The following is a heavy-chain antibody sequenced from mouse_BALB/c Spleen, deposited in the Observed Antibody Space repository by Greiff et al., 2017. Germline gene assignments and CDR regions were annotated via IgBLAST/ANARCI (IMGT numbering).Heavy chain of an antibody. Sequence: LQESGPELVKPGASVKISCKASGYAFSSSWMNWVKQRPGQGLEWIGRIYPGDGDTNYNGKFKGKATLTADKSSSTAYMQLSSLTSVDSAVYFCARGYYGSSPYYAMDYWGQGTSVTVSS. V-gene: IGHV1-82*01. D-gene: IGHD1-1*01. CDR3: ARGYYGSSPYYAMDY. CDR1: GYAFSSSW. J-gene: IGHJ4*01. CDR2: IYPGDGDT.